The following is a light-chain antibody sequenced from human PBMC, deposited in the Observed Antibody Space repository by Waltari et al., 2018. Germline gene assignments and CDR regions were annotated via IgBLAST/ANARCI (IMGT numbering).Light chain of an antibody. CDR1: QGLRGW. Sequence: DIQMTQSPSSLSASVGDRVPISCRASQGLRGWLAWSQQKPGKAPKLLIYTTSTLHSGVASRFSGSGSGTDFTLTSASLQPEDFATYHCQQYVTVPYTFGQGTKVEIK. J-gene: IGKJ2*01. V-gene: IGKV1-5*03. CDR3: QQYVTVPYT. CDR2: TTS.